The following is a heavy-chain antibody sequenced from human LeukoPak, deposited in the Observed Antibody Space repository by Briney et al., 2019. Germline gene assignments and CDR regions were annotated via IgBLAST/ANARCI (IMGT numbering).Heavy chain of an antibody. Sequence: SVKVSCKASGYTFTSYDINWLRQATGQGLEWMGWMNPNRCNTGYAQKFQGRVTMTRNTSISTAYMELSSLRSEDTAVYYCARVGFMVRGAKKYCYGMDVWGQGTTVTVSS. CDR2: MNPNRCNT. CDR3: ARVGFMVRGAKKYCYGMDV. D-gene: IGHD3-10*01. V-gene: IGHV1-8*01. J-gene: IGHJ6*02. CDR1: GYTFTSYD.